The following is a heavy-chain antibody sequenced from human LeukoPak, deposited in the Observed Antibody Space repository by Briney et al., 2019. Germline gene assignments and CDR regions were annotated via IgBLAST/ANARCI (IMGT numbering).Heavy chain of an antibody. CDR3: ARVKYYYDSSGYYFIDY. J-gene: IGHJ4*02. CDR2: INPNSGGT. V-gene: IGHV1-2*06. CDR1: GYTFTGYY. D-gene: IGHD3-22*01. Sequence: ASVKASCKASGYTFTGYYMHWVRQAPGQGLEWMGRINPNSGGTNYAQKFQGRVSMTRDTSISTAYMELSRLRSDDTAVYYCARVKYYYDSSGYYFIDYWGQGTLVTVSS.